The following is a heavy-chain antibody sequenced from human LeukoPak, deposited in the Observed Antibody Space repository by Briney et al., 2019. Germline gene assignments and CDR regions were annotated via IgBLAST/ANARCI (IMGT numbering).Heavy chain of an antibody. V-gene: IGHV3-48*03. Sequence: GGSLRPSCAASGFTFRSYEMNWVRQAPGKGLDWVSYISSSGTTVYYADSVKGRFTVSRDNAKNSLYLRMNSLRAEDTAVYYCARSIKGDSDHWGQGTLVTVSS. CDR2: ISSSGTTV. CDR3: ARSIKGDSDH. CDR1: GFTFRSYE. D-gene: IGHD3-10*01. J-gene: IGHJ4*02.